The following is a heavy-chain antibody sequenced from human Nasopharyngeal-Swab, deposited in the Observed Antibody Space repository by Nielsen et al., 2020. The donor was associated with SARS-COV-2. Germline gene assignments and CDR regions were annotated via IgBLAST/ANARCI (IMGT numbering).Heavy chain of an antibody. J-gene: IGHJ4*02. V-gene: IGHV3-33*01. Sequence: VRQAPGKGLEWVAVIWYDGSNKYYADSVKGRFTISRDNSKNTLYLQMNSLRAEDTAVYYCARGSGFVWDGDYWGQGTLVTVSS. CDR2: IWYDGSNK. CDR3: ARGSGFVWDGDY. D-gene: IGHD1-26*01.